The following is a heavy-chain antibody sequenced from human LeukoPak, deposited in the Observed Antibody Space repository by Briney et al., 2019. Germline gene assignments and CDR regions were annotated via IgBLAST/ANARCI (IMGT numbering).Heavy chain of an antibody. Sequence: GGSLRLSCAVSGFTVSSNYMNWVRQAPGKGLEWVSYISSSGSTIYYADSVKGRFTISRDNAKNSLYLQMNSLRAEDTAVYYCARAEGFGELFTYYFDYWGQGTLVTVSS. D-gene: IGHD3-10*01. V-gene: IGHV3-11*01. CDR1: GFTVSSNY. J-gene: IGHJ4*02. CDR2: ISSSGSTI. CDR3: ARAEGFGELFTYYFDY.